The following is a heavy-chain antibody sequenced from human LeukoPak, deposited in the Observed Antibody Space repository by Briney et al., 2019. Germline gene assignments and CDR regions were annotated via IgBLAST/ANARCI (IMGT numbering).Heavy chain of an antibody. V-gene: IGHV1-18*01. CDR2: ISANNGNT. Sequence: ASVKVSCKASGYTFNGYGLGWVRQAPGQALEWMGWISANNGNTNIAQKFQGRVTMTPDTSTSTAYMELRSLRSDDTAVYYCARVWSGYYLPDYWGQGTLVTVSS. CDR3: ARVWSGYYLPDY. J-gene: IGHJ4*02. CDR1: GYTFNGYG. D-gene: IGHD3-3*01.